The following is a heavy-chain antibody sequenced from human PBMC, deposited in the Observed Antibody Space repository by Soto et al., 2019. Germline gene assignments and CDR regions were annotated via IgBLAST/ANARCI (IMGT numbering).Heavy chain of an antibody. V-gene: IGHV4-31*03. CDR2: IYYSGST. CDR1: GGSISSGGYY. Sequence: SETLSLTCTVSGGSISSGGYYWSWIRQHPGKGLEWIGYIYYSGSTYYNPSLKSRVTISVDTSKNQFSLKLSSVTAADTAVYYCARDSYGDYYYYYGMDVWGQGTTVTVS. D-gene: IGHD4-17*01. CDR3: ARDSYGDYYYYYGMDV. J-gene: IGHJ6*02.